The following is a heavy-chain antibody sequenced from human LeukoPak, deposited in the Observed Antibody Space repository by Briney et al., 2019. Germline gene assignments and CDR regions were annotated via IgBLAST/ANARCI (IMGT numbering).Heavy chain of an antibody. CDR2: IKSKTDGGTT. CDR1: GFTFSNAW. D-gene: IGHD3-3*01. V-gene: IGHV3-15*01. J-gene: IGHJ4*02. CDR3: TTEQYYDFWSGCYWDFDY. Sequence: PGGSLRLSCAASGFTFSNAWMSWVRQAPGKGLEWVGRIKSKTDGGTTDYAAPVKGRFTISRDDSKNTLYLQMNSLKTEDTAVYYCTTEQYYDFWSGCYWDFDYWGQGTLVTVSS.